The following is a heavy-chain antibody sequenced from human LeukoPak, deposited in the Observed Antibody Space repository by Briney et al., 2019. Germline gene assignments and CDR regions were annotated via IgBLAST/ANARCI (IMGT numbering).Heavy chain of an antibody. CDR1: GFTFNSNA. CDR2: VTGSGSST. CDR3: TKVGVYSNFYFDY. J-gene: IGHJ4*02. V-gene: IGHV3-23*01. Sequence: GGSLRLSCAASGFTFNSNAMSWVRQAPGKGLEWVSGVTGSGSSTYYADSVEGRFTISRDSSRSTLYLQMNSLRAEDTAVYYCTKVGVYSNFYFDYWGQGILVTVSS. D-gene: IGHD4-11*01.